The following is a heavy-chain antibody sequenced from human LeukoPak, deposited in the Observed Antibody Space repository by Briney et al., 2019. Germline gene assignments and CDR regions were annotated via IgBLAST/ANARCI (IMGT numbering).Heavy chain of an antibody. CDR1: GYTFTSYG. D-gene: IGHD4-11*01. V-gene: IGHV1-18*01. Sequence: ASVKVSCKASGYTFTSYGISWVRQAPGQGLEWMGWISAYNGNTNYAQKPQGRVTMTTDTSTSTAYMELRSLRSDDTAVYYCARQPGTTVTSDNWFDPWGQGTLVTVSS. CDR2: ISAYNGNT. J-gene: IGHJ5*02. CDR3: ARQPGTTVTSDNWFDP.